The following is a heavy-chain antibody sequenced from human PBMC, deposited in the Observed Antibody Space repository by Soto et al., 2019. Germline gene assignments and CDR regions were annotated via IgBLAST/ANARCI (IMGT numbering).Heavy chain of an antibody. Sequence: QVQLVESGGSVVQPGGSLRLSFQGSGFNFDNYGMHWVRQAPGKGLGWVAVITYDGSFQYYADSVKGRFTISRDNSKNTLSLHLNTLKPEDTAVYHCAKDRVGGTFYTPLAFWGQGTLDTVSS. J-gene: IGHJ4*02. D-gene: IGHD1-7*01. CDR3: AKDRVGGTFYTPLAF. V-gene: IGHV3-30*18. CDR2: ITYDGSFQ. CDR1: GFNFDNYG.